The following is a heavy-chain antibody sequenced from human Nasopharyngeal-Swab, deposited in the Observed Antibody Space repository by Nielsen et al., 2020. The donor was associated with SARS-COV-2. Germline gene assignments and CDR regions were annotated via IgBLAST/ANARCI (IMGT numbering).Heavy chain of an antibody. D-gene: IGHD4-17*01. V-gene: IGHV3-48*03. Sequence: FTFSAYDMNRVRQAPGKGLEWVSYIRSTGSTINYADSVKGRVTISRDNAKNSLYLQMNSLRAEDTAVYYCARDGNLRTVRYFDLWGRGSLVTVSS. CDR3: ARDGNLRTVRYFDL. J-gene: IGHJ2*01. CDR1: FTFSAYD. CDR2: IRSTGSTI.